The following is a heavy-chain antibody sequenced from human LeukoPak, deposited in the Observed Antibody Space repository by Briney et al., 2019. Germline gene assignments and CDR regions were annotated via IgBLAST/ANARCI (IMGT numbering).Heavy chain of an antibody. CDR1: RFIITSNY. V-gene: IGHV3-66*02. J-gene: IGHJ4*02. D-gene: IGHD1-26*01. Sequence: GGSLRLSCAASRFIITSNYVSWVGQARGKGLEWVSVIFGGGSTYYADSVKGRFTISRDNSKNTLYLQMNSLRVDDTAVYYCARDSGSYYFDYWGQGTLVTVSS. CDR2: IFGGGST. CDR3: ARDSGSYYFDY.